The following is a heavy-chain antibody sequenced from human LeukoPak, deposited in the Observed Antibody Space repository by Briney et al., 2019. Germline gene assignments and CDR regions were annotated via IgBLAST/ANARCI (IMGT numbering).Heavy chain of an antibody. Sequence: GGSLRLSCAASGFSFSDAWMNWVRQAPGKGLEWVGHIRSKADGGTPDYIAPVKGRFTISRDDSKDTLYLQMNSLITEDTGMYYCTTRSPARYCTDGACCSSADYWGQGTLVTVSS. CDR2: IRSKADGGTP. CDR3: TTRSPARYCTDGACCSSADY. J-gene: IGHJ4*02. CDR1: GFSFSDAW. D-gene: IGHD2-8*01. V-gene: IGHV3-15*07.